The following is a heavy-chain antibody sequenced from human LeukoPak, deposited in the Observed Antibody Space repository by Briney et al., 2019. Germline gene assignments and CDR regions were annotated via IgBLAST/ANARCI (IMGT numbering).Heavy chain of an antibody. CDR3: ARRFCSTSSCDAFDI. Sequence: GGSLRLSCAASGFTFSSYWMSWVRQAPGKGLEWVANIKQDGSEKNYVDSVKGRFTISRDNAKNSLYLQMNSLRAEDTAVYYCARRFCSTSSCDAFDIWGQGTMVTVSS. CDR2: IKQDGSEK. CDR1: GFTFSSYW. D-gene: IGHD2-2*01. J-gene: IGHJ3*02. V-gene: IGHV3-7*01.